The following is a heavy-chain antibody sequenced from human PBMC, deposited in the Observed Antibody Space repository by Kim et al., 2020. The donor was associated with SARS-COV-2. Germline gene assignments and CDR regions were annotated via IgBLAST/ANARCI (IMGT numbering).Heavy chain of an antibody. J-gene: IGHJ6*01. Sequence: GGSLRLSCAASGFTFSSYGMHWVRQAPGKGLEWVAVISYDGSNKYYADSVKGRFTISRDNSKNTLYLQMNSLRAEDTAVYYCARGCSSTSCYGPHYYYYG. CDR1: GFTFSSYG. D-gene: IGHD2-2*01. CDR3: ARGCSSTSCYGPHYYYYG. CDR2: ISYDGSNK. V-gene: IGHV3-33*05.